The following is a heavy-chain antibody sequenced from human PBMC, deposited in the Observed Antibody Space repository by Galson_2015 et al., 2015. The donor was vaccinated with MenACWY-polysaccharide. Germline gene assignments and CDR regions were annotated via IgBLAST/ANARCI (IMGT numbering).Heavy chain of an antibody. D-gene: IGHD3-3*01. CDR1: GFTFTSYA. J-gene: IGHJ5*02. CDR2: IRSSGTNT. CDR3: AKDSTDFWNVAGRFDH. V-gene: IGHV3-23*01. Sequence: SLRLSCAASGFTFTSYAMSWVRQAPGKGLEWVSAIRSSGTNTYYADSVKGRFTISRDNSKNTLYLQVNSLRAEDTAVYYCAKDSTDFWNVAGRFDHWGQGTLVTVSS.